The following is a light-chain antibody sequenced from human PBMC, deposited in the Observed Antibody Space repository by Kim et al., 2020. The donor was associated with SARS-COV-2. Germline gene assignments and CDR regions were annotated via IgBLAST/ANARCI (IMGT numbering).Light chain of an antibody. CDR1: SSNIGSNF. J-gene: IGLJ3*02. CDR2: RNN. Sequence: QSVLTQPPSASGTPGQRVTISCSGSSSNIGSNFVFWYQQLPGAAPKLLIYRNNKRPSGIPDRFSASKSGTSASLAISGLRSDDEATYYCTAWDESLSGSWVFGGGTQLTVL. V-gene: IGLV1-47*01. CDR3: TAWDESLSGSWV.